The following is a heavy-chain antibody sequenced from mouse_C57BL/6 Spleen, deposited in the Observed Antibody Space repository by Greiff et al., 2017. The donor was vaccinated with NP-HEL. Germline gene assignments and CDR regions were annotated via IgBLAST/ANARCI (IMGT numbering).Heavy chain of an antibody. CDR1: GYTFTSYW. CDR3: AGVGGFAY. Sequence: VQLQQPGAELVKPGASVKLSCKASGYTFTSYWMQWVKQRPGQGLEWIGEIDPSDSYTNYNQKFKGKATLTVDTSSSTAYMQLSSLTSEDSAVYYCAGVGGFAYWGQGTLVTVSA. V-gene: IGHV1-50*01. D-gene: IGHD1-1*01. CDR2: IDPSDSYT. J-gene: IGHJ3*01.